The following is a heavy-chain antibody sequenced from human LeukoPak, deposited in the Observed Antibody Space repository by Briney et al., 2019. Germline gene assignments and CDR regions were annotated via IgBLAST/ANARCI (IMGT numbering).Heavy chain of an antibody. D-gene: IGHD3-10*01. CDR1: GFTVSSNY. J-gene: IGHJ6*02. V-gene: IGHV3-53*01. Sequence: HPGGPLRLSCAASGFTVSSNYMSWVRQAPGKGLEWVSVIYSGGSTYYADSVKGRFTISRDNSKNTLYLQMNSLRAEDTAVYYCASLWFGDYGMDVWGQGTTVTVSS. CDR2: IYSGGST. CDR3: ASLWFGDYGMDV.